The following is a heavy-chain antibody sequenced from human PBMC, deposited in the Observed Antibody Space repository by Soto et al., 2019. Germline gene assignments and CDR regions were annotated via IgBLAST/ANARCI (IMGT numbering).Heavy chain of an antibody. D-gene: IGHD3-16*01. Sequence: QVQLQESGPGLVKPSETLSLTCTVSGGSITSYYWSWIRQPPGKGLEWIGYIYYSGSTNYNPSLKSRVTISVDTSKNQFSLKLSSVTAADTAVYYCARALQGGFYYMDVWGKGTTVTVSS. CDR2: IYYSGST. J-gene: IGHJ6*03. CDR1: GGSITSYY. V-gene: IGHV4-59*01. CDR3: ARALQGGFYYMDV.